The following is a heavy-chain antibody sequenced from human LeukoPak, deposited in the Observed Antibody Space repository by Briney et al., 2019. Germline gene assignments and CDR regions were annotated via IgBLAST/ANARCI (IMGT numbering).Heavy chain of an antibody. D-gene: IGHD3-22*01. CDR2: MYYSGST. Sequence: SQTLSLTCTVSGASISSGDYYWSWIRQPPGKGLEWIAYMYYSGSTYYNPSLKSRVTMSADTSKNQLSLKLSSVTAADTAVYYCARPYYYDSRIDPWGQGILVTVSS. V-gene: IGHV4-30-4*01. CDR3: ARPYYYDSRIDP. J-gene: IGHJ5*02. CDR1: GASISSGDYY.